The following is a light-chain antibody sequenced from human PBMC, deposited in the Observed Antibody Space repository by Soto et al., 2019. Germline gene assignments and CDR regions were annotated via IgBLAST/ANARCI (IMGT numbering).Light chain of an antibody. J-gene: IGKJ2*01. CDR1: QTVSVW. CDR2: KSS. Sequence: DIQMTQSPSILSASVGDGVTIACRASQTVSVWLTWYQQKPGKAPKLLLYKSSILESGVPSRFSGNGSETDFTLTISSLQPDDIGTYYCQQYSSYPYTFGQGTKLEIK. CDR3: QQYSSYPYT. V-gene: IGKV1-5*03.